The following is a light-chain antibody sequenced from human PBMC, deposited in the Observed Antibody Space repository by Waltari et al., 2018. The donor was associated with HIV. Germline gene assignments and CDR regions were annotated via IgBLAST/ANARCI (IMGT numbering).Light chain of an antibody. CDR1: SSNSGDNY. Sequence: QSVVTQPPSASGTPGQRVTIPCSGSSSNSGDNYVYWYQQFPGTTPKLLIYTTDRRPSGVPDRFSGSKSGTSASLAISGLRSEDEADYYCATWDNSLSVWVFGGGSKLTVL. CDR3: ATWDNSLSVWV. V-gene: IGLV1-47*01. J-gene: IGLJ3*02. CDR2: TTD.